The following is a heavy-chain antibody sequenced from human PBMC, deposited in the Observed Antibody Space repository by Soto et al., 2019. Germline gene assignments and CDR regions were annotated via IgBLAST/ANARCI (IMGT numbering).Heavy chain of an antibody. Sequence: EVQLVESGGGLVQPGGSLRLSCAASGFTFSSYWMHWVRQVPGKGLVWVSHIDSDGSSITYADSVKGRFTISRDNANNTLYLQMNSLRVEDTAVYYCVRDDIDLGIDYWGLGTVVTVSS. V-gene: IGHV3-74*01. CDR2: IDSDGSSI. J-gene: IGHJ4*02. CDR3: VRDDIDLGIDY. CDR1: GFTFSSYW. D-gene: IGHD1-26*01.